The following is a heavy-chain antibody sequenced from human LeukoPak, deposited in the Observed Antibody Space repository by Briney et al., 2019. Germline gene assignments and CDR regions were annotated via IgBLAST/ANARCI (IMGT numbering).Heavy chain of an antibody. CDR3: ARDDSGGSYLWFDP. V-gene: IGHV4-59*01. J-gene: IGHJ5*02. Sequence: SETLSLTCSVSGGSISSYYWSWIRKPPGKGLEWIGYIYYSGSTNYNPSLKSRVTISVDASKNQFTLKLSSVTAADTAVYYCARDDSGGSYLWFDPWGQGTLVTVSS. CDR2: IYYSGST. CDR1: GGSISSYY. D-gene: IGHD3-22*01.